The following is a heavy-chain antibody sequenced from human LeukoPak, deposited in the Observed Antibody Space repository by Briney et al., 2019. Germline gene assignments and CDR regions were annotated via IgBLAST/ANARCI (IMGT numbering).Heavy chain of an antibody. CDR3: ARDPCCCGGDCYSVLDY. J-gene: IGHJ4*02. V-gene: IGHV3-21*01. D-gene: IGHD2-21*02. CDR2: ISSSSSYI. CDR1: GFTFSTYS. Sequence: GGSLSLSCAASGFTFSTYSMKWVRQAPGKGLEWVSSISSSSSYIYYADSVKGRLTISRDNAKNSLYLQMNSLTAEDTAVYYCARDPCCCGGDCYSVLDYWGQGTLVTVSS.